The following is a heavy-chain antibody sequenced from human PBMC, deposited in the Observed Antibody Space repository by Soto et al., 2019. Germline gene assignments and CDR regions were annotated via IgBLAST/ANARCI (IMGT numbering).Heavy chain of an antibody. V-gene: IGHV3-48*02. J-gene: IGHJ4*02. CDR1: GFTFSTYS. Sequence: EVQLVESGGGLVQPGGSLRLSCAASGFTFSTYSMNWVRQAPGKGLEWVSYISSSSRTIYYADSVKGRFTISRDNAKNSLYLQMNSLRDEDTAVYYCARGLGYCSGGSCYSDYWGQGTLVTVSS. CDR2: ISSSSRTI. D-gene: IGHD2-15*01. CDR3: ARGLGYCSGGSCYSDY.